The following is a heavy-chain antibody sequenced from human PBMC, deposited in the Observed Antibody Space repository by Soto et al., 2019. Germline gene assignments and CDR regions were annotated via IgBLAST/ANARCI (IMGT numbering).Heavy chain of an antibody. Sequence: ETLSLTCTVSGGSISSGDYYWSWIRRAPGKGLEWVANIKQDESEKNYLDSVKGRFTISRDNAKNSLYLQMNSLRAEDTAVYYCASDRFRGTYYLRGVTYFFEEWGQGAPVTVSS. D-gene: IGHD1-26*01. J-gene: IGHJ4*02. V-gene: IGHV3-7*03. CDR2: IKQDESEK. CDR3: ASDRFRGTYYLRGVTYFFEE. CDR1: GGSISSGDYY.